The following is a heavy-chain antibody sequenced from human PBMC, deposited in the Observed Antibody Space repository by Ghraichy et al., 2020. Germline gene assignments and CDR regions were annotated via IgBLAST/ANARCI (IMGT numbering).Heavy chain of an antibody. CDR3: ARGGRYHDSSGYYSWFDP. CDR1: GGSISSSSYY. CDR2: IYYSGST. J-gene: IGHJ5*02. Sequence: SETLSLTCTVSGGSISSSSYYWGWIRQPPGKGLEWIGSIYYSGSTYYNPSLKSRVTISVDTSKNQFSLKLSSVTAADTAVYYCARGGRYHDSSGYYSWFDPWGQGTLVTVSS. V-gene: IGHV4-39*01. D-gene: IGHD3-22*01.